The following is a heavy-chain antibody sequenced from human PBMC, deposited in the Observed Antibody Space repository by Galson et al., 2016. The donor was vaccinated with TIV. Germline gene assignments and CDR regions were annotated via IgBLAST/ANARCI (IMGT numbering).Heavy chain of an antibody. J-gene: IGHJ3*02. CDR3: AKGYEGVNEAFDI. V-gene: IGHV3-23*01. CDR2: ISGSGGTT. D-gene: IGHD5-18*01. Sequence: SLRLSCAASGFTFSTFAMNWVRQAPGKGLEWVSVISGSGGTTYYADSVKGRFTVSRDNSKNTLYVQMNSLRAEETAVYYCAKGYEGVNEAFDIWAEGQWSPSPQ. CDR1: GFTFSTFA.